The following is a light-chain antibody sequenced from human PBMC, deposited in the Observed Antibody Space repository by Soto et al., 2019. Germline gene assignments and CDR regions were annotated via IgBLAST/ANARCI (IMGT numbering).Light chain of an antibody. CDR2: EVS. V-gene: IGLV2-8*01. CDR3: KSYAGSNFVV. Sequence: QSALTQPPSASGSPGQSVTISCTGTSSDVGGYDYVSWYQQLPGKAPKLIIYEVSKRPSGVPDRFSGSKSGNTASLTVSGLQAEDEADYYCKSYAGSNFVVFGGGTKLTVL. CDR1: SSDVGGYDY. J-gene: IGLJ2*01.